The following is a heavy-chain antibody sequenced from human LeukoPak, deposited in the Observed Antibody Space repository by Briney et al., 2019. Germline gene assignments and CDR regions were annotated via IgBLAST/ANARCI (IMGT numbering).Heavy chain of an antibody. CDR1: GYTFTGYF. CDR2: INPDSGGT. J-gene: IGHJ4*02. D-gene: IGHD3-10*01. Sequence: ASVKVSCKSSGYTFTGYFMHWVRQAPGQGLEWMGWINPDSGGTKYAQNFQGRVTMTRDTSISTAFMELSGLRSDDTAVYYCARVYSSGSFYGYWGQGTLVTVSS. V-gene: IGHV1-2*02. CDR3: ARVYSSGSFYGY.